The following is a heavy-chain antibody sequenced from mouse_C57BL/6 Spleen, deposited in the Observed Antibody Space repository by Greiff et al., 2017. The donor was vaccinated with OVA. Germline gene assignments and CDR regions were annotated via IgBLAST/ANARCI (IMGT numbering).Heavy chain of an antibody. Sequence: EVQLVESGEGLVKPGGSLKLSCAASGFTFSSYAMSWVRQTPEKRLEWVAYISSGGDYIYYADTVKGRFTISRDNARNTLYLQMSSLKSEDTAMYYCTRGSYGSSLYWYFDVWGTGTTVTVSS. V-gene: IGHV5-9-1*02. J-gene: IGHJ1*03. CDR3: TRGSYGSSLYWYFDV. CDR2: ISSGGDYI. CDR1: GFTFSSYA. D-gene: IGHD1-1*01.